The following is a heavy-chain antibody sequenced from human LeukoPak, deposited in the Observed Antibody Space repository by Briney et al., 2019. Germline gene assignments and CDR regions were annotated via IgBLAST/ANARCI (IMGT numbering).Heavy chain of an antibody. CDR3: ARAIGYCGGDCYSFDY. V-gene: IGHV3-21*01. J-gene: IGHJ4*02. Sequence: PGGSLRLSCAASGFTFSSYSMNWVRQAPGKGLEWVSSISSSSSYIYYADSVKGRFTISRDNAKTSLYLQMNSLRAEDTAVYYCARAIGYCGGDCYSFDYWGQGTLVTVSS. D-gene: IGHD2-21*02. CDR1: GFTFSSYS. CDR2: ISSSSSYI.